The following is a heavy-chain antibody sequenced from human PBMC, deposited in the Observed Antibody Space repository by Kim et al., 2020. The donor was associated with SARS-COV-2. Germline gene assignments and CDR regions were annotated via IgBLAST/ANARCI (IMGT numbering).Heavy chain of an antibody. J-gene: IGHJ4*02. V-gene: IGHV4-39*01. Sequence: SETLSLSCTVSGGSISRSSSYWGWIRQPPGKGLEWIGNIYYSGSTHYNPSLKSRVTISVDKSKNQFSLKLSSVTAADTAVYYCARGGYLDYWGQGTLVSVSS. CDR1: GGSISRSSSY. CDR2: IYYSGST. CDR3: ARGGYLDY. D-gene: IGHD6-13*01.